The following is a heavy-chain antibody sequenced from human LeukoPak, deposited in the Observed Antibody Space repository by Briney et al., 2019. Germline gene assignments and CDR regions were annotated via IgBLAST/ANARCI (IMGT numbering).Heavy chain of an antibody. Sequence: SETLSLTCTVSGGSISSYHWSWIRQPSGKGLEWNGYNYYSGSTNYNPSLKSRVTISLDTSKNQFSLKLSSVTAADTAVYYCARGRDCFDYWGQGTLVSVSS. J-gene: IGHJ4*02. CDR1: GGSISSYH. CDR2: NYYSGST. D-gene: IGHD2-21*01. V-gene: IGHV4-59*08. CDR3: ARGRDCFDY.